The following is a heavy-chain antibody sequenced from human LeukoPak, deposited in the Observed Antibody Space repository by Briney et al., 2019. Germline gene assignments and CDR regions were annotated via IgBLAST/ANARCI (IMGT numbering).Heavy chain of an antibody. CDR1: GFIFSRYE. Sequence: PGGSLRLSCAASGFIFSRYEMTWVRKAPGKGLEWVSYISSSGSTTYYADSVKGRFTMSRDDAKNLVDLHMNSLRAEDTAVYYCARVRSGWNYFDYWGQGTLVTVSS. D-gene: IGHD6-19*01. CDR3: ARVRSGWNYFDY. V-gene: IGHV3-48*03. CDR2: ISSSGSTT. J-gene: IGHJ4*02.